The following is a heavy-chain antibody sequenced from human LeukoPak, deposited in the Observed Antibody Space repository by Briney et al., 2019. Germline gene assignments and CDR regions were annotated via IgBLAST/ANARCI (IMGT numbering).Heavy chain of an antibody. V-gene: IGHV3-7*01. CDR1: GFTINQHA. CDR2: IRPDGSAV. Sequence: GGSLRLSCIASGFTINQHAMSWVRQAPVKGLEWVASIRPDGSAVFYVDSVKGRFTFSRDNAKNSLDLQMNSLRAEDTAVYYCARFGLPYSIDLWGQGTTVTVSS. CDR3: ARFGLPYSIDL. J-gene: IGHJ6*02. D-gene: IGHD3/OR15-3a*01.